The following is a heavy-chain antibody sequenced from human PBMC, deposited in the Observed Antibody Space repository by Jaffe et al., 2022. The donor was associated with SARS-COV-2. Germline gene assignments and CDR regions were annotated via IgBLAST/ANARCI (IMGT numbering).Heavy chain of an antibody. CDR3: ARGLRVGATEGNYYMDV. J-gene: IGHJ6*03. CDR1: GFTFSSYA. V-gene: IGHV3-30*04. CDR2: ISYDGSNK. D-gene: IGHD1-26*01. Sequence: QVQLVESGGGVVQPGRSLRLSCAASGFTFSSYAMHWVRQAPGKGLEWVAVISYDGSNKYYADSVKGRFTISRDNSKNTLYLQMNSLRAEDTAVYYCARGLRVGATEGNYYMDVWGKGTTVTVSS.